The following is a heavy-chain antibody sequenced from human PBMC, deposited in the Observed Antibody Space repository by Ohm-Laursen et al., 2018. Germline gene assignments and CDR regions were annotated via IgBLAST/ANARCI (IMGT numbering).Heavy chain of an antibody. CDR3: AKDPTTVTLDDAFDI. Sequence: GSLRLSCSASGFTFSSYAMSWVRQAPGKGLEWVSAISGSGGSTYYGDSVKGRFTISRDNSKNTLYLQMNSLRAEDTALYYCAKDPTTVTLDDAFDIWGQGTMVTVP. CDR2: ISGSGGST. D-gene: IGHD4-17*01. CDR1: GFTFSSYA. J-gene: IGHJ3*02. V-gene: IGHV3-23*01.